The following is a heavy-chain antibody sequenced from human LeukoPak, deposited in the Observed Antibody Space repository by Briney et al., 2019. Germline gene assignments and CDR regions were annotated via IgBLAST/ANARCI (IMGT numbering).Heavy chain of an antibody. D-gene: IGHD3-22*01. J-gene: IGHJ4*02. Sequence: GGSLRLSCAASGFTFDDYAMHWVRQAPGKGLEWVSLISWDGGSTYYADSVKGRFTISRDNSKNSLYLQMNSLRTEDTALYYCAKAGYYYDSSGYSLDYWGQGTLVTVSS. V-gene: IGHV3-43*01. CDR2: ISWDGGST. CDR3: AKAGYYYDSSGYSLDY. CDR1: GFTFDDYA.